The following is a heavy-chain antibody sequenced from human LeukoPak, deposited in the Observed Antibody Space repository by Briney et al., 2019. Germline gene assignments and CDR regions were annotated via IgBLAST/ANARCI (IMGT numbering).Heavy chain of an antibody. Sequence: GGSLRLSCAASGFTLSSYCMNWVRQAPGKGLVWVSRINGDGRITTYADSVKGRFTISRDTAKNTLYLQMNSLRAEDTAVYYCARVHVGTDMVDLDYWGQGTLVTVSS. J-gene: IGHJ4*02. D-gene: IGHD5-18*01. CDR2: INGDGRIT. CDR1: GFTLSSYC. V-gene: IGHV3-74*01. CDR3: ARVHVGTDMVDLDY.